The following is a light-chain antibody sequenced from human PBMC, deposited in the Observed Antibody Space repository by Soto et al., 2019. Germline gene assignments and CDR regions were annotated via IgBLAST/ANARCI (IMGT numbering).Light chain of an antibody. CDR1: SNDVGGYNY. CDR3: SSYTSSSTV. Sequence: QSVLTQPASVSGSPGQSITISCTGTSNDVGGYNYVSWYQQHPGKAPKLMIYDVRNRPSGVSNRFSGSKSGNTASLTISGLQAEDEADYYCSSYTSSSTVFGGGTKLTVL. CDR2: DVR. V-gene: IGLV2-14*01. J-gene: IGLJ2*01.